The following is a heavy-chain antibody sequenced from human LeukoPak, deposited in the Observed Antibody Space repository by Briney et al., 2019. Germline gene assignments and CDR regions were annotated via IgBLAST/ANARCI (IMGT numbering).Heavy chain of an antibody. CDR1: GYTFTNYG. J-gene: IGHJ4*02. CDR3: ARSPSGYDRLIDY. D-gene: IGHD5-12*01. CDR2: ISAYNGNT. V-gene: IGHV1-18*04. Sequence: ASVTVSCKASGYTFTNYGFSWVRQAPGQGLEWMGWISAYNGNTGYAQKFQGRVTMTTDTSTSTAYMELRSLTSDDTAVYYCARSPSGYDRLIDYWGQGTLVTVSS.